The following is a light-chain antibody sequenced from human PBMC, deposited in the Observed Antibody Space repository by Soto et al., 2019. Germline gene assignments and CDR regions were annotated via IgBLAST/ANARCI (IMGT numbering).Light chain of an antibody. Sequence: SVLTQPPSASGTPGQRVTISCSGSSSNIGNNIVAWYQQRPGTAPKFLIYSRDLRPSGVPDRFSGSRSGTSASLAIRGLQSEDEADYYCASWDDSLNGPVFGGGTKLTVL. J-gene: IGLJ3*02. V-gene: IGLV1-44*01. CDR1: SSNIGNNI. CDR3: ASWDDSLNGPV. CDR2: SRD.